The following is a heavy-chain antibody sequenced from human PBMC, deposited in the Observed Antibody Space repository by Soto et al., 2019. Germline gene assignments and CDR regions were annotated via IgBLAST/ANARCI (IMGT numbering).Heavy chain of an antibody. CDR1: GFTFGDYA. V-gene: IGHV3-49*05. D-gene: IGHD3-22*01. J-gene: IGHJ5*02. CDR3: TTNYYDSSGYDNWFDP. Sequence: EVQLVESGGGLVKPGRSLRLSCTASGFTFGDYAMSWFRQAPGKGLEWVGFIRSKTYGGTTEFAASVKGRFTISRDDSKSIAYLQMNSLKTEETAVYYCTTNYYDSSGYDNWFDPWGQGTLVTVSS. CDR2: IRSKTYGGTT.